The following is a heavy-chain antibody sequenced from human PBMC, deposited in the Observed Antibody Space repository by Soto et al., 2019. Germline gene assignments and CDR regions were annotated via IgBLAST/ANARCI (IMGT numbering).Heavy chain of an antibody. CDR3: ARDLGGDIVVVVAARDAFDI. D-gene: IGHD2-15*01. V-gene: IGHV1-18*01. CDR1: GYTFTSYG. Sequence: ASVKVSCKASGYTFTSYGISWVRQAPGQGLEWMGWISAYNGNTNYAQKLQGRVTMTTETSTSTAYMELRSLRSDDTAVYYCARDLGGDIVVVVAARDAFDIWGQGTMVTVSS. J-gene: IGHJ3*02. CDR2: ISAYNGNT.